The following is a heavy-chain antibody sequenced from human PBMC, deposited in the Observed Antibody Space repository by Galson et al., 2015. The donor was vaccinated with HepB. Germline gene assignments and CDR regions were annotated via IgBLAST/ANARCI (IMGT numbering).Heavy chain of an antibody. J-gene: IGHJ4*01. D-gene: IGHD1-20*01. CDR3: VRGWDKWNDGAIDY. Sequence: SLRLSCAASGFSFSNFWMFWVRQAPGKGLEWVSHINNDGRDRSYADSVKGRFTISRDNAKNTLYLQMNSLGAEDTAVYFCVRGWDKWNDGAIDYWGHGTLVTVSS. V-gene: IGHV3-74*01. CDR2: INNDGRDR. CDR1: GFSFSNFW.